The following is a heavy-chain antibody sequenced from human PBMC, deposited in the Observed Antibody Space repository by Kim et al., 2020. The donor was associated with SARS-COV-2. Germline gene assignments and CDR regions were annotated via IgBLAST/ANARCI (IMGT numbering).Heavy chain of an antibody. J-gene: IGHJ6*02. CDR2: ISAYNGNT. Sequence: VKVSCKASGYTFTSYGISWVRQAPGQGLEWMGWISAYNGNTNYAQKLQGRVTMTTDTSTSTAYMELRSLRSDDTAVYYCARDGSGIVEYYGMDVWGQGTTVTVSS. CDR1: GYTFTSYG. CDR3: ARDGSGIVEYYGMDV. V-gene: IGHV1-18*01. D-gene: IGHD3-10*01.